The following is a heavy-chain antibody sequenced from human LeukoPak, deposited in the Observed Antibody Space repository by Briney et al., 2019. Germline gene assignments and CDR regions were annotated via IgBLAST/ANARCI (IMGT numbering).Heavy chain of an antibody. CDR3: ARDPANTVTTTPRGWGSHDY. J-gene: IGHJ4*02. V-gene: IGHV3-30-3*01. Sequence: GRSLRLSCAASGFTFSSYAMHWVRQAPGKGLEWVACISYDGSNKYYADSVKGRFTISRDNSKNTLYLQMNSLRAEDTAVYYCARDPANTVTTTPRGWGSHDYWGQGTLVTVSS. CDR2: ISYDGSNK. CDR1: GFTFSSYA. D-gene: IGHD4-17*01.